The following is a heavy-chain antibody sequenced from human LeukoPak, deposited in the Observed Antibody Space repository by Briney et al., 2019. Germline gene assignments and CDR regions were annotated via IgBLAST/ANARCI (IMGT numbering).Heavy chain of an antibody. CDR2: ISAYNGNT. V-gene: IGHV1-18*04. Sequence: ASVKVSCKASGYTFTGYYMHWVRQAPGQGLGWMGWISAYNGNTNYAQKLQGRVTMTTDTSTSTAYMELRSLRSDDTAVYYCARDYYGSGSYYRIDYWGQGTLVTVSS. J-gene: IGHJ4*02. CDR3: ARDYYGSGSYYRIDY. CDR1: GYTFTGYY. D-gene: IGHD3-10*01.